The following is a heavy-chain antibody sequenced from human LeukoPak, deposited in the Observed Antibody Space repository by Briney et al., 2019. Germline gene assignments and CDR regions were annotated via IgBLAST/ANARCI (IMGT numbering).Heavy chain of an antibody. Sequence: GGSLRLSCTASGFTFGDYAMSWVRQAPGKGLEWVGFIRSKAYGGTTEYAASVEGRFTISRDDSKSIAYLQMNSLKTEDTAVYYCTRTESNYYDSRGYGMDYWGQGTLVTASS. CDR2: IRSKAYGGTT. D-gene: IGHD3-22*01. CDR1: GFTFGDYA. V-gene: IGHV3-49*04. J-gene: IGHJ4*02. CDR3: TRTESNYYDSRGYGMDY.